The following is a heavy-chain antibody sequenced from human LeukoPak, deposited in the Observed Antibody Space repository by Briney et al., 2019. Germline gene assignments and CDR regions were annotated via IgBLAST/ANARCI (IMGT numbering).Heavy chain of an antibody. Sequence: PSETLSLTCTVSGASLISYYWNWIRQPPRKGLEWIGYICYNGSPNYNPSLKSRVTMSQDTSKNQFSLKLTSVTAADTAVYYCARDSRSYERSGYYHFDYWGQGSLVTVSS. V-gene: IGHV4-59*01. D-gene: IGHD3-22*01. CDR1: GASLISYY. J-gene: IGHJ4*02. CDR2: ICYNGSP. CDR3: ARDSRSYERSGYYHFDY.